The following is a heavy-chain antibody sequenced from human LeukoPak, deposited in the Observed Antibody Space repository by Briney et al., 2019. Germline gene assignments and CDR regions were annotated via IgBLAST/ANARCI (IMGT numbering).Heavy chain of an antibody. CDR2: INAGNGNT. CDR3: ARQDNWNIIDY. Sequence: ASVKVPCKASGYTFTSYAMHWVRQAPGQRLEWMGWINAGNGNTKYSQKFQGRVTITRDTSASTAYMELSSLRSEDTAVYYCARQDNWNIIDYWGQGTLVTVSS. CDR1: GYTFTSYA. V-gene: IGHV1-3*01. J-gene: IGHJ4*02. D-gene: IGHD1/OR15-1a*01.